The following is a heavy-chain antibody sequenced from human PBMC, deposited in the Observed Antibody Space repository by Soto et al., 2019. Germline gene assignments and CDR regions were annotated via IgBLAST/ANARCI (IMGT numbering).Heavy chain of an antibody. CDR2: ISAYNGNT. D-gene: IGHD4-17*01. J-gene: IGHJ1*01. CDR3: VREGANGAYIYFLY. V-gene: IGHV1-18*01. CDR1: CYNLIKSG. Sequence: GAPVKVSCKASCYNLIKSGITWVRQALGQWLEWMGWISAYNGNTNYAQKLQGRVTMTTDTSTSTAYMELRSLTSDDTAVYYCVREGANGAYIYFLYWGQGTLVLVSS.